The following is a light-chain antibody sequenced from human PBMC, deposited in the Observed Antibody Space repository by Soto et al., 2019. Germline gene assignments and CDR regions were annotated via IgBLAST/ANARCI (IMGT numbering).Light chain of an antibody. CDR2: GAS. CDR3: QQTYSDIS. J-gene: IGKJ4*01. Sequence: DVRMTQSPSSLSASVRDTITITCRASRTINTYLNWFQQKPGEPPRLLIYGASTLHDGVPSRFSGSGSGADFTLTISGLQPEDFASYHCQQTYSDISFGGGTKVHIK. V-gene: IGKV1-39*01. CDR1: RTINTY.